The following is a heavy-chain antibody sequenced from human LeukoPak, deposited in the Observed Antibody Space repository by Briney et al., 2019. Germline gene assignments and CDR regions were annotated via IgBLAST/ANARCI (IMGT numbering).Heavy chain of an antibody. V-gene: IGHV3-7*01. CDR3: AKDRDEMAAAYVFDI. D-gene: IGHD6-13*01. CDR1: GFTFTSFW. CDR2: IKQDGSEK. J-gene: IGHJ3*02. Sequence: GGSLRLSCAASGFTFTSFWMSWVRQAPGKGLEWVANIKQDGSEKYYVDSVKGRFTFSRDNAKNTLYLQMNSLTAEDTALYYCAKDRDEMAAAYVFDIWGQGTMVTVSS.